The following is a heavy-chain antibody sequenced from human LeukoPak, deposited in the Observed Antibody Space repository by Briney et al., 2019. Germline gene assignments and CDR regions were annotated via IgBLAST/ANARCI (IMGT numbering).Heavy chain of an antibody. D-gene: IGHD4-23*01. CDR2: ITSSGSYI. Sequence: PGGSLRLSCAASGFTFSSYAMYWVRQAPGKGLEWLSSITSSGSYIYYRDSVKGRFTISRDNAKSSVYLQVNSLRAEDTAVYYCAGGTVVTPSFYYGLDVWGQGTTVTVTS. V-gene: IGHV3-21*01. CDR3: AGGTVVTPSFYYGLDV. J-gene: IGHJ6*02. CDR1: GFTFSSYA.